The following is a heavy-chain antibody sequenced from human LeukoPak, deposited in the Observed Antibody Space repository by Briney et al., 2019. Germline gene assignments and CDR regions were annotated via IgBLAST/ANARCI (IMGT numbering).Heavy chain of an antibody. V-gene: IGHV1-2*02. Sequence: ASVKVSCKASGYTFTDYYMHWVRQAPGQGLEWMGWINPNSGGTNSAQKFQGRVTMTGDMSTSTVYMELSSLRSEDTAVYYCARGGYSNRNWFDPWGQGTLVTVSS. CDR1: GYTFTDYY. J-gene: IGHJ5*02. CDR2: INPNSGGT. D-gene: IGHD6-13*01. CDR3: ARGGYSNRNWFDP.